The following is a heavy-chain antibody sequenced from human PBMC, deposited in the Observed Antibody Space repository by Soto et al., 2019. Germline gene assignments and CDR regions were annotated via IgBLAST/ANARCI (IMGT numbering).Heavy chain of an antibody. CDR2: INHSGST. Sequence: PSETLSLTCAVYGGSFSDYYWSWIRQPPGKGLEWIGEINHSGSTNYNPSLKSRVTISVDTSKNQFSLKLSSVTAADTAVYYCGRGEIVVVPVAIAYYYYMDVWGKGTTVTVSS. CDR1: GGSFSDYY. CDR3: GRGEIVVVPVAIAYYYYMDV. J-gene: IGHJ6*03. V-gene: IGHV4-34*01. D-gene: IGHD2-2*01.